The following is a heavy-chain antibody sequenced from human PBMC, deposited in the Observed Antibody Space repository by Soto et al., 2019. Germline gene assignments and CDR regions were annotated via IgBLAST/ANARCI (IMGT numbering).Heavy chain of an antibody. V-gene: IGHV4-61*08. CDR2: IYYSGGT. CDR3: TREQSDDNYFAP. CDR1: DAALSSGGYF. Sequence: SETLSLTCTVSDAALSSGGYFYTWVRQPPGKGLEWLGYIYYSGGTNYNPSLKSRVTISLDKSKSQFSLRLISVTAADTAVYYCTREQSDDNYFAPWGQGTLVTVSS. J-gene: IGHJ5*02. D-gene: IGHD6-19*01.